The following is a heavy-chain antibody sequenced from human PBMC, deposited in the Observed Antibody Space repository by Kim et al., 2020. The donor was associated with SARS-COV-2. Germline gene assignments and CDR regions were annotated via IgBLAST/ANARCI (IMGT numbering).Heavy chain of an antibody. J-gene: IGHJ6*02. Sequence: SVKVSCKASGGTFSSYAISWVRQAPGQGLEWMGGIIPIFGTANYAQKFQGRVTITADESTSTAYMELSSLRSEDTAVYYCARAEKSTKTWFGELRPYIYYYYGMDVWGQGTTVTVSS. D-gene: IGHD3-10*01. CDR2: IIPIFGTA. V-gene: IGHV1-69*13. CDR1: GGTFSSYA. CDR3: ARAEKSTKTWFGELRPYIYYYYGMDV.